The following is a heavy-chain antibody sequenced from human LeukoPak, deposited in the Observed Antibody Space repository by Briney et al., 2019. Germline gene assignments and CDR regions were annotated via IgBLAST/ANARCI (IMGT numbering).Heavy chain of an antibody. CDR3: RKMYYYDSSGYYSDY. D-gene: IGHD3-22*01. Sequence: TGGSLRLSCAASGFTFSSYAMSWARQAPGKGLEWVSAISGSGGSTYYADSVKGRFTISRDNSKNTLYLQMNSLRAEDTAVYYCRKMYYYDSSGYYSDYWGQGTLVTVSS. V-gene: IGHV3-23*01. J-gene: IGHJ4*02. CDR1: GFTFSSYA. CDR2: ISGSGGST.